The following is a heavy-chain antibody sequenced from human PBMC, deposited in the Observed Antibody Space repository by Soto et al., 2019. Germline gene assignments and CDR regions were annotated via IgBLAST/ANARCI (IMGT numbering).Heavy chain of an antibody. CDR1: GFSLTTSGVG. CDR3: AHRVLRTVFGLVTTTAIYFDF. CDR2: IYWDEDK. V-gene: IGHV2-5*02. Sequence: QITLKESGPTVVKPTETLTLTCTFSGFSLTTSGVGVCWVRQSPGKAPEWLALIYWDEDKRYSTSLKSRLTITQDTSKNQVVLTMANVDPADTATYYCAHRVLRTVFGLVTTTAIYFDFWGQGTPVVVSS. D-gene: IGHD3-3*01. J-gene: IGHJ4*02.